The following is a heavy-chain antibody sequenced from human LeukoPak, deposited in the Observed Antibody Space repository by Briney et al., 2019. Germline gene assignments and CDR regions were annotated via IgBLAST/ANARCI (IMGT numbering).Heavy chain of an antibody. D-gene: IGHD1-26*01. CDR1: GYTFTTYG. J-gene: IGHJ4*02. CDR3: ARDRGMRGSFGEAFDY. Sequence: ASVKVSCKASGYTFTTYGISWVRQAPGQGLQWMGWISAYNGNTNYAQKLQDRVTMTTDTSTSTAYMELRSLRSDDTAVYYCARDRGMRGSFGEAFDYWGQGTLVTVSS. CDR2: ISAYNGNT. V-gene: IGHV1-18*01.